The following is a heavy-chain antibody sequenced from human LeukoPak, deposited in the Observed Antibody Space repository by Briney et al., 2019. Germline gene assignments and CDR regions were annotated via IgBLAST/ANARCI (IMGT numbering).Heavy chain of an antibody. V-gene: IGHV1-3*01. CDR2: INAGNGNT. Sequence: ASVKVSCKASGYTFTSYAMHWVRQAPGQRLEWMGWINAGNGNTKYSQKFQGRVTITRDTSASTAYMELSSLRSEDTAVYYCAREPRAYYTSQHWGQGTLVTVSS. CDR3: AREPRAYYTSQH. J-gene: IGHJ1*01. D-gene: IGHD3-22*01. CDR1: GYTFTSYA.